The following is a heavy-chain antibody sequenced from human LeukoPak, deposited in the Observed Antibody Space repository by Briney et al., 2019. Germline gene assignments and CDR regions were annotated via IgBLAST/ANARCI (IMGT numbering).Heavy chain of an antibody. CDR1: GFTFSSYA. CDR3: AKDDGFGTMGFDY. J-gene: IGHJ4*02. CDR2: ISGSGSST. Sequence: GGSLRLSCVASGFTFSSYAMRWDRQAPGKGREWVSGISGSGSSTYYADSVKGRFTISRDNSKNTLYLQMNSLRAEDTAVYYCAKDDGFGTMGFDYWGQGTLVTVSS. D-gene: IGHD3-10*01. V-gene: IGHV3-23*01.